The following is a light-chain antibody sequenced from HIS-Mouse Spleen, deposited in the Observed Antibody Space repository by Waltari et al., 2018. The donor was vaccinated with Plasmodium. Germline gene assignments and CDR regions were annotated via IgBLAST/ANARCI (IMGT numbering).Light chain of an antibody. CDR1: QSIRSY. V-gene: IGKV1D-8*02. CDR2: AAS. CDR3: QQYYSFPQT. Sequence: AIWMTQSPSLLSASTGDRVTISCRMSQSIRSYLAWYQQKPGKAPELLIYAASTLQSGVPARFSGSGSGTDFTLTISCLQSEDFATYYCQQYYSFPQTFDQGTKVEIK. J-gene: IGKJ1*01.